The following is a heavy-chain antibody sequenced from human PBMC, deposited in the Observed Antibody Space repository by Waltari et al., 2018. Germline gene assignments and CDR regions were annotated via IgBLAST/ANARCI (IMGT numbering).Heavy chain of an antibody. J-gene: IGHJ4*02. CDR2: IYSGGST. CDR3: AKDRFRGPHQYGGYPPPHS. V-gene: IGHV3-23*03. Sequence: EVQLLESGGGLVQPGGSLRLSCAASGFTFSSYAMSWVRQAPGKGLEWVSVIYSGGSTYYADSVKGRFTISRDNSKNTLYLQMNSLRAEDTAVYYCAKDRFRGPHQYGGYPPPHSWGQGTLVTVSS. D-gene: IGHD5-12*01. CDR1: GFTFSSYA.